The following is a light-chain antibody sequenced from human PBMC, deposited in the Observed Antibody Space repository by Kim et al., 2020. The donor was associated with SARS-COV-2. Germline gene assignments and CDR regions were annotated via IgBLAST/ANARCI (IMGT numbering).Light chain of an antibody. CDR1: SLRNYY. V-gene: IGLV3-19*01. Sequence: ALGQIVRITCQGTSLRNYYADWFQQTPGQAPVLVIYGKKNRPSGIPDRFSGSSSGDTASLTITGAQAEDEAVYYCSSRDTSGHLWVFGGGTQLTVL. J-gene: IGLJ3*02. CDR2: GKK. CDR3: SSRDTSGHLWV.